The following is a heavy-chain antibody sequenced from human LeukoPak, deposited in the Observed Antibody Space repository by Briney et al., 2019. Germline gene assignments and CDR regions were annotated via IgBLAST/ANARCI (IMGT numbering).Heavy chain of an antibody. V-gene: IGHV4-4*07. CDR2: IYTSGST. D-gene: IGHD3-22*01. CDR3: ARDRYYYDSSGYGLWFDP. CDR1: GGSISSYY. Sequence: SETLSLTCTVSGGSISSYYWSWIRQPAGKGLEWIGRIYTSGSTNYNPSLKSRATMSVDTSKNQFSLKLSSVTAADTAVYYCARDRYYYDSSGYGLWFDPWGQGTLVTVSS. J-gene: IGHJ5*02.